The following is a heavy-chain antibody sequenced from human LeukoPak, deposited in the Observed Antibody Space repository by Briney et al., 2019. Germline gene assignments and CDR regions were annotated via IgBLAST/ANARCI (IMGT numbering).Heavy chain of an antibody. Sequence: GGSLRLSCAASGFTFSSYAMSWVRQAPGKGLEWVSAISGSGGSTYYADSVKGRFTISGDNSKNTLYLQMNSLRAEDTAVYYCAKDALDCSSTSCYAPMDYWGQGTLVTVSS. D-gene: IGHD2-2*01. V-gene: IGHV3-23*01. CDR3: AKDALDCSSTSCYAPMDY. J-gene: IGHJ4*02. CDR2: ISGSGGST. CDR1: GFTFSSYA.